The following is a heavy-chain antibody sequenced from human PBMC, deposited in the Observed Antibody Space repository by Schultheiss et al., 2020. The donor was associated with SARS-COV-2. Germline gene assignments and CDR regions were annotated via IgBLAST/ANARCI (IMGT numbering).Heavy chain of an antibody. CDR2: IYYSGST. CDR1: GYSISSGYY. V-gene: IGHV4-38-2*02. J-gene: IGHJ4*02. Sequence: SQTLSLTCAVSGYSISSGYYWGWIRQPPGKGLEWIGYIYYSGSTNYNPSLKSRVTISVDTSKNQFSLKLSSVTAEDTAVYYCARDLRFLEWLFDYWGQGTLVTVSS. CDR3: ARDLRFLEWLFDY. D-gene: IGHD3-3*01.